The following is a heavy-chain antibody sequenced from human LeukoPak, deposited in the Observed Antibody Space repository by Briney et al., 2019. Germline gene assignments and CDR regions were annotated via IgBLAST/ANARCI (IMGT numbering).Heavy chain of an antibody. D-gene: IGHD4-17*01. CDR1: GFTFDDYG. Sequence: PGGSLRRSCAASGFTFDDYGMSWVRQAPGKGLEWVSGINWNGGSTGYADSVEGRFTISRDNAKNSLYLQMNSLRAEDTAVYYCAREMTTSNHFDYWGQGTLVTVSS. CDR2: INWNGGST. CDR3: AREMTTSNHFDY. V-gene: IGHV3-20*04. J-gene: IGHJ4*02.